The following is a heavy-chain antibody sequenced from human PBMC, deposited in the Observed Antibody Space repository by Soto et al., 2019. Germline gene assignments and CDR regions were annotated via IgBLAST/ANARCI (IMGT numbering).Heavy chain of an antibody. CDR3: ASGSATSYLAY. D-gene: IGHD2-15*01. V-gene: IGHV5-51*01. CDR2: IYPGDAET. CDR1: EYNFPPYW. Sequence: LGESLKISCKGSEYNFPPYWIGWVRQTPGKGLECLGIIYPGDAETRYSPSFQGQVTISADTSISTTYLQWTSLKASDTAMYYCASGSATSYLAYWGQGTLVTVSS. J-gene: IGHJ4*02.